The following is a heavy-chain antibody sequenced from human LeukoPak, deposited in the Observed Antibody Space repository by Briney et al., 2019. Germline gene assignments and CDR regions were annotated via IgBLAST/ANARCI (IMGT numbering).Heavy chain of an antibody. CDR3: ARFGYVAAVDV. CDR1: GFSFSAYW. Sequence: GGSLRLSCAASGFSFSAYWMTWVRQAPGTGLEWVANINPAGSETSYVDPVKGRFSISRDNAKNLVYLQMNSLRAEDTAVYHCARFGYVAAVDVWGQGTPVTVSS. CDR2: INPAGSET. J-gene: IGHJ4*02. D-gene: IGHD2-15*01. V-gene: IGHV3-7*01.